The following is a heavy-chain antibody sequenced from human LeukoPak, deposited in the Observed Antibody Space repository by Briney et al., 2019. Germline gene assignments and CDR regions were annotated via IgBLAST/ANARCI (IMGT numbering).Heavy chain of an antibody. CDR3: AKDGGYDSSGYYGFDY. J-gene: IGHJ4*02. Sequence: GGSLRLSCAASGFTFSSSAMSWVRQAPGKGLEWVAVISYDGSNKYYADSVKGRFTISRDNSKNTLYLQMNSLRAEDTAVYYCAKDGGYDSSGYYGFDYWGQGTLVTVSS. D-gene: IGHD3-22*01. CDR1: GFTFSSSA. CDR2: ISYDGSNK. V-gene: IGHV3-30*18.